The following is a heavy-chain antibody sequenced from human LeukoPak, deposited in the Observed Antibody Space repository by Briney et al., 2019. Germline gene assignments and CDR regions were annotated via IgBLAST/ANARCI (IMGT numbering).Heavy chain of an antibody. CDR1: GFTFSSYG. J-gene: IGHJ5*02. CDR3: AKGQKYSGSPGFDP. V-gene: IGHV3-30*18. D-gene: IGHD6-6*01. Sequence: GGSLRLSCAASGFTFSSYGMHWVRQAPGKGLEWVAVISYDGSNKDYADSVKGRFTISRDNSKNTLNLQMNSLRADDTAVYYCAKGQKYSGSPGFDPWGQGTLVTVSS. CDR2: ISYDGSNK.